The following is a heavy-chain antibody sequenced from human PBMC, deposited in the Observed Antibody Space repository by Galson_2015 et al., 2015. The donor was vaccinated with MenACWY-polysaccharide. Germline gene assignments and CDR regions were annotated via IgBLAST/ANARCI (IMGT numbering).Heavy chain of an antibody. CDR2: ITTSSGII. CDR3: ARGLWGGYAFDV. CDR1: GFTFSNYD. V-gene: IGHV3-48*03. Sequence: SLRLSCAASGFTFSNYDMNWVRQAPGKGLEWLSFITTSSGIIHYADSVKGRFTISRDNAKNSLFLQMNSLRGDDTAVYYCARGLWGGYAFDVWGQGTMVTVSS. D-gene: IGHD4/OR15-4a*01. J-gene: IGHJ3*01.